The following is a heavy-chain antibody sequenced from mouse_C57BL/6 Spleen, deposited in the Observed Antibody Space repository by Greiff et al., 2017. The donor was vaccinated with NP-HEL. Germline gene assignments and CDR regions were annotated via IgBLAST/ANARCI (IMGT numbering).Heavy chain of an antibody. CDR2: IYPGDGDT. CDR1: GYAFSSSW. J-gene: IGHJ2*01. CDR3: AEDYEYHFDP. Sequence: QVQLNQSGPELVKPGASVKISCKASGYAFSSSWMNWVKQRPGKGLEWIGRIYPGDGDTNYNGKFKGKATLTADKSSSTAYMQLSSLTSEDSAVYFCAEDYEYHFDPWGQCTNLTVSS. D-gene: IGHD2-4*01. V-gene: IGHV1-82*01.